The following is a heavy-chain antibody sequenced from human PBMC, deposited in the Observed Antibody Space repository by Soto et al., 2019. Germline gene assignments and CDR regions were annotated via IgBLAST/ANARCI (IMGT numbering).Heavy chain of an antibody. D-gene: IGHD1-1*01. CDR3: ARGRYGDY. V-gene: IGHV1-18*01. Sequence: QVHLVQSGAEVKKPGASVKVSCKGSGYIFTTYGITWVRQAPGQGLEWMGWISAHNGNTNYAQKPQGRVTVTRDTSTSTAYMELRNRRSDDTAVYYCARGRYGDYWGQGALVTVSS. CDR1: GYIFTTYG. CDR2: ISAHNGNT. J-gene: IGHJ4*02.